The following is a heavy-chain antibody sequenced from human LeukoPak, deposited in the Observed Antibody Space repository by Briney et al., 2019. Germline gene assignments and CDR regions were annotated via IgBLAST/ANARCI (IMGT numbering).Heavy chain of an antibody. V-gene: IGHV3-30*02. CDR3: ARDLYDSSGPEEEGYYYYYYGMDV. Sequence: GGSLRLSCVASGFTFSSYGMHWVRQAPGRGLEWVAITPYDGSNEYYADTVKGRFTISRDNSKNTLYLQMNSLRAEDTAVYYCARDLYDSSGPEEEGYYYYYYGMDVWGQGTTVTVSS. J-gene: IGHJ6*02. CDR2: TPYDGSNE. D-gene: IGHD3-22*01. CDR1: GFTFSSYG.